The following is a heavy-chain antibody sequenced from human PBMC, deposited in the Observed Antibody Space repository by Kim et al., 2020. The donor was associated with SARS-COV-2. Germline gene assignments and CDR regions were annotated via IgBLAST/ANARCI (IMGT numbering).Heavy chain of an antibody. CDR3: ARDYSREAVVVAATIGWFDP. CDR2: IYYSGST. CDR1: GGSISSGGYY. V-gene: IGHV4-31*03. J-gene: IGHJ5*02. D-gene: IGHD2-15*01. Sequence: SETLSLTCTVSGGSISSGGYYWSWIRQHPGKGLEWIGYIYYSGSTYYNPSLKSRVTISVDTSKNQFSLKLSSVTAADTAVYYCARDYSREAVVVAATIGWFDPWGQGTLVTVSS.